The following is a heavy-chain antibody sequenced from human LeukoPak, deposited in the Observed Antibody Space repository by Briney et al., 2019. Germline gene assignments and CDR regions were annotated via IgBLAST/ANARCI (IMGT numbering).Heavy chain of an antibody. Sequence: ASVKVSCKASGYTFTNYDINWVRQATGPGLEWMGWMNPNSGNTGYAQKFQGRVTITRNTSISTAYMELSSLRSEDTAVYYCARDGSGSYQSDYYYYMDVWGKGTTVTVSS. J-gene: IGHJ6*03. CDR1: GYTFTNYD. CDR3: ARDGSGSYQSDYYYYMDV. D-gene: IGHD3-10*01. V-gene: IGHV1-8*03. CDR2: MNPNSGNT.